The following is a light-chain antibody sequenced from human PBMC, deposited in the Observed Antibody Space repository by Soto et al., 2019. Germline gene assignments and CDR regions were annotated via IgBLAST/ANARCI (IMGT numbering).Light chain of an antibody. CDR1: SSNIGRNN. CDR3: AAWDDSLNGWV. V-gene: IGLV1-44*01. Sequence: VLTQPPSASGTPGQSVTISCSGSSSNIGRNNVNWYQQLPGTAPKLLIYSNYQRPSGVPDRFSGSRSGTSASLAISGLQSDDEADYYCAAWDDSLNGWVFGGGTKLTVL. J-gene: IGLJ3*02. CDR2: SNY.